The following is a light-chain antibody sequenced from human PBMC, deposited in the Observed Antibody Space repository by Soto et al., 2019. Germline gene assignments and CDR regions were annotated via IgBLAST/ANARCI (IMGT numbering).Light chain of an antibody. CDR2: GAS. CDR1: QRVTSSY. J-gene: IGKJ2*01. CDR3: HQYVTSPYT. V-gene: IGKV3-20*01. Sequence: EIVLTQSPGTLSLSPGKRATLSCRASQRVTSSYLAWYQQKPGQAPRLLIYGASSRATGIPDRFSGRGSGTDFSLTISRLEPEDFAVYYCHQYVTSPYTFGQGTKVDIK.